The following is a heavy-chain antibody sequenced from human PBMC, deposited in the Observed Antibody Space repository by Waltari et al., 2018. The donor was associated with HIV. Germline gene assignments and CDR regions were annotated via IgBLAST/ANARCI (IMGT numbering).Heavy chain of an antibody. CDR3: AADPALGGYGMDV. CDR2: IVGSSGNT. CDR1: GFTFTSSA. J-gene: IGHJ6*02. V-gene: IGHV1-58*01. Sequence: QMQLVQSGPEVKKPGTSVKVSCKASGFTFTSSAVQWVRQARGQRLEWIGWIVGSSGNTNYAQKFQERVTITRDMSTSTAYMELSSLRSEDTAVYYCAADPALGGYGMDVWGQGTTVTVSS. D-gene: IGHD3-10*01.